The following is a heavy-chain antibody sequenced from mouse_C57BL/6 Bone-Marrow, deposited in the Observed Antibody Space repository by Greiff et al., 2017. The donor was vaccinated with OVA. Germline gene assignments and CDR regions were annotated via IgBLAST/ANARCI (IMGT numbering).Heavy chain of an antibody. V-gene: IGHV1-54*01. CDR1: GYAFTNYL. CDR2: INPGSGGT. J-gene: IGHJ3*01. CDR3: AKLRSFAY. D-gene: IGHD1-1*01. Sequence: LVESGAELVRPGTSVKVSCKASGYAFTNYLIEWVKQRPGQGLEWIGVINPGSGGTNYNEKFKGKATLTADKSSSTAYMQLSSLTSEDSAVYFCAKLRSFAYWGQGTLVTVSA.